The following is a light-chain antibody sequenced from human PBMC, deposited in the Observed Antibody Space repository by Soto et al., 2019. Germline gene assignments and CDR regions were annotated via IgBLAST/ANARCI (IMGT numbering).Light chain of an antibody. CDR1: SSNIGNNY. V-gene: IGLV1-51*01. CDR3: KTSYSSLSAGV. J-gene: IGLJ1*01. CDR2: DNN. Sequence: QSVLTQPPSVSAAPGQKVTISCSGSSSNIGNNYVSWYQRLPGTAPKRLIYDNNKRPSGIPNRFAGSTAGTSASLGINGLQTADEADYYCKTSYSSLSAGVFGTGTRSPS.